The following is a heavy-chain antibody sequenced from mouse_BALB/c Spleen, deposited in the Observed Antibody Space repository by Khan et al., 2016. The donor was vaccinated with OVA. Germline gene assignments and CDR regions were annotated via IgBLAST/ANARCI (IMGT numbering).Heavy chain of an antibody. D-gene: IGHD1-1*01. CDR1: GFTFSNYA. CDR3: ATTAGYYGSNYFDY. J-gene: IGHJ2*01. V-gene: IGHV5-9-3*01. Sequence: EVELVESGGGLVKPGGSLKFSCAASGFTFSNYAMSWVRQTPEKRLEWVAHISSGGSYTYYPDSVQGRFTISRDQANNTLYLQMSSLRSEDTAMYYCATTAGYYGSNYFDYWGQGTTLTVSS. CDR2: ISSGGSYT.